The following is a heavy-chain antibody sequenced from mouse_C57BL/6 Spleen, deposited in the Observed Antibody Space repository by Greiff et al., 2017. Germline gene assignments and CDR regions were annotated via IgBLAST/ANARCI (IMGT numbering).Heavy chain of an antibody. J-gene: IGHJ3*01. V-gene: IGHV1-55*01. CDR3: ARDQGLRQGAWFAY. CDR2: IYPGSGST. Sequence: QVQLQQSGAELVKPGASVKMSCKASGYTFTSYWITWVKQRPGQGLEWIGDIYPGSGSTNYNEKFKSKATLTVDTSSSTAYMQLSSLTSEDSAVYYCARDQGLRQGAWFAYWGQGTLVTVSA. D-gene: IGHD2-4*01. CDR1: GYTFTSYW.